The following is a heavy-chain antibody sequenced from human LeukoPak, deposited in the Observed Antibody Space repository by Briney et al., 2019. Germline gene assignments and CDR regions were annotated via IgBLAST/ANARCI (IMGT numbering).Heavy chain of an antibody. CDR1: GFTFSSYA. CDR2: IWYDGSNK. J-gene: IGHJ6*02. D-gene: IGHD2-2*02. Sequence: GGSLRLSCAASGFTFSSYAMHWVRQAPGKGLEWVAVIWYDGSNKYYADSVKGRFTISRDNSKNTLYLQMNSLRAEDTAVYYCARDKESYCSSTSCYRGALYYYGMDVWGQGTTVTVSS. CDR3: ARDKESYCSSTSCYRGALYYYGMDV. V-gene: IGHV3-33*08.